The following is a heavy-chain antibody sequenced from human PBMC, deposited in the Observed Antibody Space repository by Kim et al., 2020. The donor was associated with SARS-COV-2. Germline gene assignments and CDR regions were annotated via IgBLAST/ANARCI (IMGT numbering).Heavy chain of an antibody. Sequence: ETLSLTCTVSGGSISSYYWSWIRQPPGKGLEWIGYIYYSGSTNYNPSLKSRVTISVDTSKNQFSLKLSSVTAADTAVYYCARADPILWYPGGFDPWGQGTLVTVSS. CDR2: IYYSGST. J-gene: IGHJ5*02. CDR1: GGSISSYY. V-gene: IGHV4-59*13. D-gene: IGHD2-21*01. CDR3: ARADPILWYPGGFDP.